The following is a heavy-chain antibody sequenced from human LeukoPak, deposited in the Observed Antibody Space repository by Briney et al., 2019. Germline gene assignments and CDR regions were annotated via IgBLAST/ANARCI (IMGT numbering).Heavy chain of an antibody. CDR1: GYTFTGYY. CDR3: ARVKWDYYDSSGYPKDAFDI. V-gene: IGHV1-2*02. Sequence: GASVKVSCKASGYTFTGYYMHWVRQAPGQGLEWMGWINPNSGGTNYAQKFQGRVTMTRDTSISTAYMELSRLRSDDTAVYYCARVKWDYYDSSGYPKDAFDIWGQGTMVTVSS. J-gene: IGHJ3*02. CDR2: INPNSGGT. D-gene: IGHD3-22*01.